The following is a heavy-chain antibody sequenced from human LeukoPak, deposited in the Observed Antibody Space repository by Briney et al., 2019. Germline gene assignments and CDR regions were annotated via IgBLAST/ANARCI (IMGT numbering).Heavy chain of an antibody. CDR2: ISPRGGGT. V-gene: IGHV3-23*01. J-gene: IGHJ4*02. CDR3: ANLHYDILTGYIYYFDY. D-gene: IGHD3-9*01. Sequence: GGSLRLSCAASGFTFSNHGMNWVRQAPGKGLEWLSGISPRGGGTYYADSVRGRFTISRDNSKNTLYLQMNSLRAEDTAVYYCANLHYDILTGYIYYFDYWGQGTLVTVSS. CDR1: GFTFSNHG.